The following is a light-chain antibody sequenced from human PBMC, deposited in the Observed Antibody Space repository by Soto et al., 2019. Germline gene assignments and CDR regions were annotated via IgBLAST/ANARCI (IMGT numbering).Light chain of an antibody. CDR3: QQRSNWPRT. CDR2: DAS. V-gene: IGKV3-11*01. Sequence: EIVLTQSPATLSLSPGERATLSCRASQSVSSYLAWYQQQPGQAPRLLISDASNRATGIPARFSGSGSGTDFTLTISSLEPEDFAVYYCQQRSNWPRTFGGGTKVEIK. CDR1: QSVSSY. J-gene: IGKJ4*01.